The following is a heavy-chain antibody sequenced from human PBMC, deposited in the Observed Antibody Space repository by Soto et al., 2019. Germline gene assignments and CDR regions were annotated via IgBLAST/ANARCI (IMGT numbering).Heavy chain of an antibody. CDR1: GFSFSTYG. V-gene: IGHV3-7*05. CDR2: IKQDGSEK. CDR3: ATTAGGFFDN. D-gene: IGHD1-1*01. J-gene: IGHJ4*02. Sequence: GGSLRLSCGASGFSFSTYGMSWVRQAPGKGLEWVANIKQDGSEKYYVKSVEGRFTVSRDNAKNSLYLQTNSLRTDDTAVYYCATTAGGFFDNWGQGTPVTVSS.